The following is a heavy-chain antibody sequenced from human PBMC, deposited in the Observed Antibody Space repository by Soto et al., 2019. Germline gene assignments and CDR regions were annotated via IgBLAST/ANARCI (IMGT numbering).Heavy chain of an antibody. CDR1: GFNVSDNY. D-gene: IGHD3-10*01. V-gene: IGHV3-53*05. J-gene: IGHJ6*02. CDR3: AKDGASYYYYGMDV. Sequence: AGGSLRLSCAASGFNVSDNYMSWVRQAPGKGLEWVSIIYYGGSTYYADSVKGRFTISSDNSKNTLYLQMNSLRAEDTAVYYCAKDGASYYYYGMDVWGQGTTVTVSS. CDR2: IYYGGST.